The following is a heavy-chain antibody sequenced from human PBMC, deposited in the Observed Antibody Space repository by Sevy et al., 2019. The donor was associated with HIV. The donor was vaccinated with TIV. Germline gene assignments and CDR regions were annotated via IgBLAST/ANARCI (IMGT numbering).Heavy chain of an antibody. J-gene: IGHJ6*02. CDR3: ARYCSSTSCRHGYYYGMDV. D-gene: IGHD2-2*01. V-gene: IGHV3-21*01. CDR1: GFTFSSYS. CDR2: ISSSSSYI. Sequence: GGSLRLSCAASGFTFSSYSMNWVRQAPGKGLEWVSSISSSSSYIYYADSVKGRFTISRDNAKNSLYLQMNSLRAEDTAVYYCARYCSSTSCRHGYYYGMDVWGQGTTATVSS.